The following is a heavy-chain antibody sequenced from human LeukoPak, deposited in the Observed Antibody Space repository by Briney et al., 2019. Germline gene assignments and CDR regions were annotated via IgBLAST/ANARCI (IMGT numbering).Heavy chain of an antibody. V-gene: IGHV3-74*01. Sequence: GGSLRLSCAASGFTFSSYWMHWVRQAPGKGLVWVSRINSDGSSTSYADSVKGRFTISRDNAKNTLYLQMNSLRAEDTAVYYCARGGYYYDRRGAFDIWGQGTMVTVSS. CDR2: INSDGSST. D-gene: IGHD3-22*01. J-gene: IGHJ3*02. CDR1: GFTFSSYW. CDR3: ARGGYYYDRRGAFDI.